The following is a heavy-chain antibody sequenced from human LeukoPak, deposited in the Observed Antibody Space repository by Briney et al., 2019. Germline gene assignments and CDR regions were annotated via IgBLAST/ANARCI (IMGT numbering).Heavy chain of an antibody. CDR3: ARCIAATGTLDY. D-gene: IGHD6-13*01. Sequence: ASGPALVKPAQTLTLTCTFSGCSLRTHGMSVTWVRQPPGKALEWLSRIDWDDDKYYSASLKTRLTISKDTSKNQVVLTMTNMDPVDTATYFCARCIAATGTLDYWGQGALVTVSS. J-gene: IGHJ4*02. CDR2: IDWDDDK. CDR1: GCSLRTHGMS. V-gene: IGHV2-70*11.